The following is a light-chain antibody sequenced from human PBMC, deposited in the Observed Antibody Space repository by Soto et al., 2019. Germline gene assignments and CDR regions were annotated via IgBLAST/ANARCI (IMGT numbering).Light chain of an antibody. V-gene: IGKV3-20*01. Sequence: EIVLRQSPGTLSLSPGERATVSCRASQSVPSSSLAWYQQKPGQGPRLLIYGTSRRDTGIPNRFSGSGSGTDFTLTISRLEPEDYAGYFCQQYGNSPTFGQGTKLQSK. CDR1: QSVPSSS. J-gene: IGKJ2*01. CDR2: GTS. CDR3: QQYGNSPT.